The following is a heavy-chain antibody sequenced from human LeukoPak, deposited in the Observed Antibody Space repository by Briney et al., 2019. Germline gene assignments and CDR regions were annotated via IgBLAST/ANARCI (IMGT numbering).Heavy chain of an antibody. CDR2: IYHSGHT. V-gene: IGHV4-59*08. Sequence: SETLPLTCTVSGASVSSDYWSRIRQSPGKGLEWIGYIYHSGHTMSNPSLKSRVSLSLDTSNNQFSLKLSSVTAADTAVYYCARHPFQYPFDHWGQGTVVSVSS. J-gene: IGHJ5*02. D-gene: IGHD2/OR15-2a*01. CDR1: GASVSSDY. CDR3: ARHPFQYPFDH.